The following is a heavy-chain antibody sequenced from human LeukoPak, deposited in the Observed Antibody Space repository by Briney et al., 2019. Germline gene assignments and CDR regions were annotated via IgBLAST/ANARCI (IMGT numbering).Heavy chain of an antibody. D-gene: IGHD3-3*01. Sequence: ASVKVSCKASGYTFTSYYMHWVRQAPGQGLEWMGIINPSGGSTSYAQKFQGRVTMTRNTSISTAYMELSSLRSEDTAVYYCARGPITIFGVVRYYYYGMDVWGQGTTVTVSS. V-gene: IGHV1-46*01. J-gene: IGHJ6*02. CDR2: INPSGGST. CDR1: GYTFTSYY. CDR3: ARGPITIFGVVRYYYYGMDV.